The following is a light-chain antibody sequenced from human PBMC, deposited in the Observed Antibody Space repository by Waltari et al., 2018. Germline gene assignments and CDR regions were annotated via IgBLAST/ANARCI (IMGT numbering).Light chain of an antibody. V-gene: IGLV1-44*01. J-gene: IGLJ2*01. CDR2: NNY. CDR3: VSWDDSLNGEI. Sequence: QSVVTQPPSASGTPGQRVAISCSGSNSNIKRNTVQWYQHVPGTAPKLLIYNNYQRPSGVPDRFSGSKSDFSASLAISGLQAEDEGDYYCVSWDDSLNGEIFGGGTRLTVL. CDR1: NSNIKRNT.